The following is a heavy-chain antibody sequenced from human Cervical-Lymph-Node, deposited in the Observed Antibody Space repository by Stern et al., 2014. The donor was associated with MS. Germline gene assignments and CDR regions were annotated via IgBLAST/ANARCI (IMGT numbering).Heavy chain of an antibody. Sequence: VPLVESGGGVAQPGTSLRLSCVASGFTFSKIGFHWVRQAPGKGLEWVAVISSDGSGRYYAASVRGRVTISRDNSKNTLYVQMNSLRGEDTAVYYCAKDEVARPYYSYNMDVWGQGTTVTVSS. CDR1: GFTFSKIG. J-gene: IGHJ6*02. CDR2: ISSDGSGR. CDR3: AKDEVARPYYSYNMDV. V-gene: IGHV3-30-3*01. D-gene: IGHD6-6*01.